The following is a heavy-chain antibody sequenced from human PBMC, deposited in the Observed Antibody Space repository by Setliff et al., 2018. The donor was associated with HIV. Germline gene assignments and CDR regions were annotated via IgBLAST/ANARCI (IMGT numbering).Heavy chain of an antibody. CDR2: IYQTGNT. Sequence: LSLTCSVSGYSINNGYYWGWIRQPPGKGLEWVATIYQTGNTYYSPSLKSRVTVSMDMSRNRFSVKLNSATAADTAVYYCARQAWHYDRDGYFIDYWGQGMLVTVSS. CDR3: ARQAWHYDRDGYFIDY. D-gene: IGHD3-22*01. CDR1: GYSINNGYY. V-gene: IGHV4-38-2*02. J-gene: IGHJ4*02.